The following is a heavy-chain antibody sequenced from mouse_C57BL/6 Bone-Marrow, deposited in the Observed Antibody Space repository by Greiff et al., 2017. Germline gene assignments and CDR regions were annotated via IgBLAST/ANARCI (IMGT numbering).Heavy chain of an antibody. V-gene: IGHV1-82*01. D-gene: IGHD1-1*01. Sequence: QVQLQQSGPELVKPGASVKISCKASGYAFSSSWMNWVKQRPGKGLEWIGRIYPGDGDTNYNGKFKGKATLTADKSSSTAYMQLSSLTSEDSAVYFCARRISTVVAPYLYFDVWGTGTTVTVAS. CDR3: ARRISTVVAPYLYFDV. CDR2: IYPGDGDT. J-gene: IGHJ1*03. CDR1: GYAFSSSW.